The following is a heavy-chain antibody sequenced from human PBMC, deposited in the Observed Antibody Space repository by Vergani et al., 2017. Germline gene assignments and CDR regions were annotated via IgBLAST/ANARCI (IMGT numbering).Heavy chain of an antibody. D-gene: IGHD1-14*01. CDR1: GGSLSGYY. Sequence: QVQLQESGPGLVRPSETLSLTCTVSGGSLSGYYWNWIRQTPGEGLEWIGYVEDSGYFNYNPSLKTRVSMSSDTSNNQFSLMLSAVTVTDTAVYYCARSVVSRNPTGYFDNWGQGTLVTVSS. V-gene: IGHV4-59*01. CDR2: VEDSGYF. J-gene: IGHJ4*02. CDR3: ARSVVSRNPTGYFDN.